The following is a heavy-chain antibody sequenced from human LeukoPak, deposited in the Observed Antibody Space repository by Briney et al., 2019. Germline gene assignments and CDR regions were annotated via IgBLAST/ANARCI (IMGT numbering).Heavy chain of an antibody. D-gene: IGHD3-22*01. CDR1: GYTFTGYC. V-gene: IGHV1-2*02. Sequence: ASVKVSCKASGYTFTGYCMHWVRQAPGQGLEWMGWINPNSGGTNYAQKFQGRVTMTRDTSINTAYMELNGLRSDDTAIYYCARDPKNFYDSRFDYYHMDVWGKGTTVTISS. J-gene: IGHJ6*03. CDR3: ARDPKNFYDSRFDYYHMDV. CDR2: INPNSGGT.